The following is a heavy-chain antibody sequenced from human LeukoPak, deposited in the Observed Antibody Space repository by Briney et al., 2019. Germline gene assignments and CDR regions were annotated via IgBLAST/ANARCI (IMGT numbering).Heavy chain of an antibody. D-gene: IGHD2-2*01. V-gene: IGHV3-9*01. Sequence: PGGSLRLSCAASGFTFDDYAMHWVRQAPGKGLEWDSGISWNSGSIGYADSVKGRFTISRDNAKNSLYLQMNSLRAEDTALYYCAKDALGFGYCSSTSCYAYFDYWGQGTLVTVSS. CDR2: ISWNSGSI. CDR1: GFTFDDYA. CDR3: AKDALGFGYCSSTSCYAYFDY. J-gene: IGHJ4*02.